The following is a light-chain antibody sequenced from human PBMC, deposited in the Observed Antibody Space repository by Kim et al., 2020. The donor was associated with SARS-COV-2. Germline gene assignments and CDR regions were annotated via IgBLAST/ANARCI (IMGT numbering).Light chain of an antibody. CDR3: QQCYSTPNT. CDR1: HSISSY. CDR2: AAS. J-gene: IGKJ2*01. V-gene: IGKV1-39*01. Sequence: DIQMTQSPSSLSASVGDRVTITCRASHSISSYLNWYQQKPGKAPKLLIYAASSLQSGVPSRFSGSGSGTDFTLTNSSLQPEDFATYYCQQCYSTPNTFGQGTKLEI.